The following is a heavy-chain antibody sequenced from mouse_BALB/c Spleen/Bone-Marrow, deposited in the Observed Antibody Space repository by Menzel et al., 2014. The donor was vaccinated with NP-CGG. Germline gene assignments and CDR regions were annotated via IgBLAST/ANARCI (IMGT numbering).Heavy chain of an antibody. D-gene: IGHD1-1*01. V-gene: IGHV1-5*01. CDR1: GYSFTSYW. J-gene: IGHJ2*01. CDR2: IYPGNSDT. Sequence: EVQLQESGTVLARPGASVKMSCKASGYSFTSYWTHWVKQRPGQGLEWIGAIYPGNSDTSYNQKFKGKAKLTAVTSASTAYMELSSLTNEDSAVYYCTKEWYYGFDYWGQGTTLTVSS. CDR3: TKEWYYGFDY.